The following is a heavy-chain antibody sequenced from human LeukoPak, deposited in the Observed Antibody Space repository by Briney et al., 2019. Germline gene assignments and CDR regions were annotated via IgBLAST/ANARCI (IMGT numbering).Heavy chain of an antibody. Sequence: PGGSLRLSCAASGFTFSSYAVHWVRQAPGKGLEWVAVISYDGSNKYYADSVKGRFTISRDNSKNTLYLQMNSLRAEDTAVYYCARDSWYYDFWSYFDYWGLGTLATVSS. CDR1: GFTFSSYA. J-gene: IGHJ4*02. D-gene: IGHD3-3*01. CDR3: ARDSWYYDFWSYFDY. CDR2: ISYDGSNK. V-gene: IGHV3-30*04.